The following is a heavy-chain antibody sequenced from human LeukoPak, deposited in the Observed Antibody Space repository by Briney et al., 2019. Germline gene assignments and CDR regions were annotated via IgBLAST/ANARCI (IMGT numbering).Heavy chain of an antibody. CDR3: ARGGWGPSPYFDY. CDR1: GYTFTGYY. D-gene: IGHD6-19*01. V-gene: IGHV1-2*02. Sequence: GASVKVSCKTSGYTFTGYYMHWVRQAPGQGLEWMGSVDPNTGDTNYPQNFQGRVTMTRDTSISTAYMELSSLRYDDTAVYYCARGGWGPSPYFDYWGQGTLVTVSS. J-gene: IGHJ4*02. CDR2: VDPNTGDT.